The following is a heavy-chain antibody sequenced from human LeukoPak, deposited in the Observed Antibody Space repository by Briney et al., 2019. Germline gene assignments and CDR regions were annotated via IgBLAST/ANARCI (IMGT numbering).Heavy chain of an antibody. CDR3: ARKTPDVADFDY. J-gene: IGHJ4*02. CDR1: GFTLSSYA. V-gene: IGHV3-30-3*01. D-gene: IGHD5-12*01. CDR2: ISYDGSNK. Sequence: TGGSLRLSCAASGFTLSSYAMHWVRQAPGKGLEWVAVISYDGSNKYYADSVKGRFTISRDNSKNTLYLQMNSLRAEDTAVYYCARKTPDVADFDYWGQGTLVTVSS.